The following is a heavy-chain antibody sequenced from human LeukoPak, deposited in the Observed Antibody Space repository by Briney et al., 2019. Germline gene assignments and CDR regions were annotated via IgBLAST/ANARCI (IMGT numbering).Heavy chain of an antibody. CDR2: IYSGGST. CDR1: GFTVSSDY. Sequence: GGSLRLSCAASGFTVSSDYMSWVRQAPGKGLEWVSVIYSGGSTYYADSVKGRFTISRDNSKNTLYIQMNSLRAEDTAVYYCARDRSGVTMVRGVLYYYYYGMDVWGQGTTVTVSS. CDR3: ARDRSGVTMVRGVLYYYYYGMDV. J-gene: IGHJ6*02. D-gene: IGHD3-10*01. V-gene: IGHV3-66*01.